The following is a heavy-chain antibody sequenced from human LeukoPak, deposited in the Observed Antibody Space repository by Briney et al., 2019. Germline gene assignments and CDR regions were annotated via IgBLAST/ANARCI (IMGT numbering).Heavy chain of an antibody. CDR3: ASPGPKTQTYCGGDCWVRAFDI. D-gene: IGHD2-21*02. CDR1: GGTFSSYA. CDR2: IIPIFGTA. V-gene: IGHV1-69*06. Sequence: ASVKVSCKASGGTFSSYAISWVRQAPGQGLEWMGGIIPIFGTANYAQKFQGRVTITADKSTSTAYMELSSLRFEDTAVYYCASPGPKTQTYCGGDCWVRAFDIWGQGTMVTVSS. J-gene: IGHJ3*02.